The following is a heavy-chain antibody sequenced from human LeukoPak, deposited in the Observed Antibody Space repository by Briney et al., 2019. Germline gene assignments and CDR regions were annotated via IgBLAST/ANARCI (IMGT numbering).Heavy chain of an antibody. CDR3: ARHLFDRIVVVPAAISHYWYFDL. V-gene: IGHV4-39*01. CDR1: GGSVSSSSYY. D-gene: IGHD2-2*02. CDR2: IYYSGST. Sequence: SETLSLTCTVSGGSVSSSSYYWGWIRQPPGKGLEWIGSIYYSGSTYYNPSLKSRVTISVDTSKNQFSLKLSSVTAADTAVYYCARHLFDRIVVVPAAISHYWYFDLWGRATLVTVSS. J-gene: IGHJ2*01.